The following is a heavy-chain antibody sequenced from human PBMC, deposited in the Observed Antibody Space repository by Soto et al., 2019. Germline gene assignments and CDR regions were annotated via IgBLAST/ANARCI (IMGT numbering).Heavy chain of an antibody. CDR3: VNDLDLRAATVTWLV. V-gene: IGHV3-64D*08. D-gene: IGHD6-13*01. J-gene: IGHJ4*02. CDR1: GFSFSSHV. Sequence: PGGSLRLSCSASGFSFSSHVMHWVRQAPGKGLQYVSSITNSGSSTYYADSVKGRFTISRDNSKNTLFLQMSSLRTEDTAVYYCVNDLDLRAATVTWLVWGQGTQVTVSS. CDR2: ITNSGSST.